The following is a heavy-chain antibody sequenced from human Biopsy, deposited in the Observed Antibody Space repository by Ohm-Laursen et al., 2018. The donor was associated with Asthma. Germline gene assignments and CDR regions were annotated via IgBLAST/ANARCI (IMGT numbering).Heavy chain of an antibody. Sequence: SLRLSCSATEFTFSNYGMHWVRQAPGKGLEWVAGIFFDGSNKYYADSAKGRFTISRDNSKDTLYLQVNSLRGDDTAVYYCAGEGVFCGGLCYSPPDFWGQGTLVTVSS. CDR2: IFFDGSNK. J-gene: IGHJ4*02. CDR3: AGEGVFCGGLCYSPPDF. V-gene: IGHV3-30*03. D-gene: IGHD2-21*02. CDR1: EFTFSNYG.